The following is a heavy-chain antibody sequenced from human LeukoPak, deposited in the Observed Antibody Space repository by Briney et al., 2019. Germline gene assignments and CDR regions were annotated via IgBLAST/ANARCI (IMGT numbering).Heavy chain of an antibody. CDR3: ARDLRSGWTEAYYFDY. J-gene: IGHJ4*02. CDR2: INPSGGST. CDR1: GYTFTSYY. V-gene: IGHV1-46*01. Sequence: ASVKVSCKASGYTFTSYYMHWVRQAPGQGLEWMGIINPSGGSTSYAQKFQGRVTITRDTSASTAYMELSSLRSEDTAVYYCARDLRSGWTEAYYFDYWGQGTLVTVSS. D-gene: IGHD6-19*01.